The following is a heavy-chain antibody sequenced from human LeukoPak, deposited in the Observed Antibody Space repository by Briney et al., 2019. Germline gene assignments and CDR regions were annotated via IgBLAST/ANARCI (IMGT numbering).Heavy chain of an antibody. V-gene: IGHV1-69*05. CDR2: IIPIFGTA. Sequence: ASVKVSYKASGGTFSSYAISWVRQAPGQGLEWMGGIIPIFGTATYAQKFQGRVTITTDESTSTAYMELSSLRSEDTAVYYCARGRGIAAGLNFDYWGQGTLVTVSS. CDR1: GGTFSSYA. CDR3: ARGRGIAAGLNFDY. D-gene: IGHD6-13*01. J-gene: IGHJ4*02.